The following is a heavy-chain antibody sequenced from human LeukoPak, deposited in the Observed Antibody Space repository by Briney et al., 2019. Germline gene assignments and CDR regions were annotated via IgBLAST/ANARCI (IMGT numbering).Heavy chain of an antibody. J-gene: IGHJ5*02. CDR1: VYSFTIYG. D-gene: IGHD1-26*01. CDR2: ISAYNGNT. V-gene: IGHV1-18*01. Sequence: GASVKVSFKASVYSFTIYGISCGRQAPGQGLEWMGWISAYNGNTNYAQKLQGRVTMTTDTSTSTAYMELRSLRSDDTAVYYCAKNGTGSYPEYTWGQGALVTVSS. CDR3: AKNGTGSYPEYT.